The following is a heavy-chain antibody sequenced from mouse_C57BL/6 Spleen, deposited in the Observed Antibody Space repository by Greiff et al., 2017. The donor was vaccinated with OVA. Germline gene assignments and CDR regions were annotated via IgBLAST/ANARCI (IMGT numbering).Heavy chain of an antibody. CDR1: GFTFSSYA. CDR3: ARVLTAQAYYFDY. J-gene: IGHJ2*01. Sequence: EVKLMESGGGLVKPGGSLKLSCAASGFTFSSYAMSWVRQTPEKRLEWVATISDGGSYTYYPDNVTGRFTISRDNAKNNLYLQMSHLKSEDTAMYYCARVLTAQAYYFDYWGQGTTLTVSS. V-gene: IGHV5-4*03. D-gene: IGHD3-2*02. CDR2: ISDGGSYT.